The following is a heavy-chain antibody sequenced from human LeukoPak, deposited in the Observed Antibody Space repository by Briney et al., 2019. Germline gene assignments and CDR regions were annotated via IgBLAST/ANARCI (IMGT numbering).Heavy chain of an antibody. D-gene: IGHD6-13*01. CDR1: GFTFSSYD. CDR3: TTESIAAAGNWFDP. V-gene: IGHV3-13*01. CDR2: IGTAGDT. J-gene: IGHJ5*02. Sequence: GGSLRLSCAASGFTFSSYDMHWVRQATGKGLEWVSAIGTAGDTYYPGSVKGRFTISRENAKNSLYLQMNSLRAGDTAVYYCTTESIAAAGNWFDPWGQGTLVTVSS.